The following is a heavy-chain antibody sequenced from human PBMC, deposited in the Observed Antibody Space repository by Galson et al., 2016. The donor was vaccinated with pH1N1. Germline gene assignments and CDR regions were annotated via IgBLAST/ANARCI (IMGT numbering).Heavy chain of an antibody. J-gene: IGHJ4*02. CDR1: DYTFTNYG. Sequence: SVKVSCKASDYTFTNYGITWVRQAPGQGLEWMGWISTEGGSTNYAQKFKGRLTVTTDTSTRTVYMELRSLRSDDTAVYYCARLDANVLGDYWGQGTLVTDSS. D-gene: IGHD3-10*02. CDR3: ARLDANVLGDY. V-gene: IGHV1-18*04. CDR2: ISTEGGST.